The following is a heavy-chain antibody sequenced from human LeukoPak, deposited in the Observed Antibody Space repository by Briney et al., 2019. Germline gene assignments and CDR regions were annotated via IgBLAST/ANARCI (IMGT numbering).Heavy chain of an antibody. J-gene: IGHJ3*02. D-gene: IGHD5-24*01. CDR3: ARELGMATIGAFDI. Sequence: AASVKVSCKASGYTFTGYYMHWVRQAPGQGLEWMGWINPNSGGTNYAQKFQGRVTMTRDTSISTAYMELSRLRSDDTAVYYCARELGMATIGAFDIWGQGTMVTASS. CDR1: GYTFTGYY. CDR2: INPNSGGT. V-gene: IGHV1-2*02.